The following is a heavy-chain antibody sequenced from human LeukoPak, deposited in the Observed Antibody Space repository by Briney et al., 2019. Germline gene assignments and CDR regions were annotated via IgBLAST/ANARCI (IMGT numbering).Heavy chain of an antibody. CDR1: GYTFTSYG. Sequence: ASVKVSCKASGYTFTSYGISWVRQAPGQGLEWMGGIIPIFGTANYAQKFQGRVTITADESTSTAYMELSSLRSEDTAVYYCAREDPSGWYWGFDYWGQGTLVTVSS. CDR3: AREDPSGWYWGFDY. D-gene: IGHD6-19*01. J-gene: IGHJ4*02. V-gene: IGHV1-69*13. CDR2: IIPIFGTA.